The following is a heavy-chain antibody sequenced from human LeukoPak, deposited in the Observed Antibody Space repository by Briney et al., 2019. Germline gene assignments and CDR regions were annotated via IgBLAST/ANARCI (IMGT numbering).Heavy chain of an antibody. CDR2: INHSGST. D-gene: IGHD4-23*01. Sequence: KTSETLSLTCAVYGGSFSGYYWSWIRQPPGKGLEWIGEINHSGSTNYNPSLKSRVTISVDTSKNQFSLKLSSVTAADTAVYYCARRAGGYSHPYDYWGQGILVTVSS. J-gene: IGHJ4*02. V-gene: IGHV4-34*01. CDR1: GGSFSGYY. CDR3: ARRAGGYSHPYDY.